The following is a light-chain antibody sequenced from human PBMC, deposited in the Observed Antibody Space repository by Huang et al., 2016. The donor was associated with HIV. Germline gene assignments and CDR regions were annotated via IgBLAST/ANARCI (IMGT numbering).Light chain of an antibody. J-gene: IGKJ5*01. CDR2: GAS. Sequence: EIVMTQSPATLSVSPGERATLSGRASQSVSSNLAWYQQKPGQAPRLLIDGASTRATGIPVRFSGSGSGTEFTLTISSLQSEDFAVYYCQQYNNWPPITFGQGTRLEMK. CDR3: QQYNNWPPIT. CDR1: QSVSSN. V-gene: IGKV3-15*01.